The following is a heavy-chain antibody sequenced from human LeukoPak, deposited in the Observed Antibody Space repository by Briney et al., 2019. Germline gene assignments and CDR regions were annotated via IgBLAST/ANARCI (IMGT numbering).Heavy chain of an antibody. CDR2: INPSGGST. J-gene: IGHJ4*02. D-gene: IGHD2-21*02. CDR1: GYTFSNYY. CDR3: ARGGGAFCGGDCHRNFDY. Sequence: GASVKVSCKAFGYTFSNYYMHWVRQAPGQGLEWMGIINPSGGSTTYAQKFQGRVTMTRDTSTSTVYMELSSLRAEDTAVYYCARGGGAFCGGDCHRNFDYWGQGTLVTVSS. V-gene: IGHV1-46*01.